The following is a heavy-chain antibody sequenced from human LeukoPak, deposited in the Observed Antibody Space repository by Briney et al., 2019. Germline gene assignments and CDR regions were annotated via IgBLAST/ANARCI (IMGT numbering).Heavy chain of an antibody. CDR2: IYYSGST. V-gene: IGHV4-39*01. CDR1: GGSITSSSYY. Sequence: SETLSLTCTVSGGSITSSSYYWGWIRQPPGKGLEWIGSIYYSGSTYYNPFLKSRVTISVDTSKNQFSLKLSSVTAADTAVYYCARQGYSYDSDYWGQGTLVTVSS. J-gene: IGHJ4*02. D-gene: IGHD5-18*01. CDR3: ARQGYSYDSDY.